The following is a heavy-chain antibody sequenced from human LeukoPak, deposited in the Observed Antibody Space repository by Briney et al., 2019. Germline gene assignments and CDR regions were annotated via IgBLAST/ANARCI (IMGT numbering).Heavy chain of an antibody. Sequence: ASVKVSCKASGYTFTSYGISWVRQAPGQGLEWMGWISAYNGNTNYAQKLQGRVTMTTDTSTSTAYMELRSLRSDDTAVYYCARSLFYCSSTSCYVGPTIDYWGQGTLVTVSS. CDR2: ISAYNGNT. J-gene: IGHJ4*02. CDR3: ARSLFYCSSTSCYVGPTIDY. V-gene: IGHV1-18*01. D-gene: IGHD2-2*01. CDR1: GYTFTSYG.